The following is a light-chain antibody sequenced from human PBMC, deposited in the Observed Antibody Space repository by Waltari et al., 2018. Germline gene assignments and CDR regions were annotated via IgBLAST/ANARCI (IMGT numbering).Light chain of an antibody. V-gene: IGLV3-19*01. Sequence: SSELTQDPAVSVALGQTVRITCQGDSLRRYYASWYQQRPGQAPLLVLYGQDNRPPGIPDRFSGSTSGNTASLTITRAQAEDAGVYYCLSRDTSSTRVFGGGTTLTV. CDR1: SLRRYY. CDR2: GQD. CDR3: LSRDTSSTRV. J-gene: IGLJ3*02.